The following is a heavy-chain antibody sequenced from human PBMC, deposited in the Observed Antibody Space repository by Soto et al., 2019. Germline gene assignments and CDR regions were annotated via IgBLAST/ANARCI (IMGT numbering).Heavy chain of an antibody. CDR3: ARVRTPCKYYFDY. CDR2: IKQDGSEK. CDR1: GFTFSSYW. J-gene: IGHJ4*02. V-gene: IGHV3-7*01. Sequence: EVQLVESGGGLGQPGGSLRLSCAASGFTFSSYWMSWVRQAPGKGLEWVANIKQDGSEKYYVDSVKGRFTISRDNAKNSLYLQMNRLRAEDTAVYYCARVRTPCKYYFDYCGQGTLGTVSS.